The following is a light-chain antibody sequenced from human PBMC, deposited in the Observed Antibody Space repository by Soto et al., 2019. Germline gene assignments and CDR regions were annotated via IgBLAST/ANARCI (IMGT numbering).Light chain of an antibody. Sequence: QSVLTQPPSASGTPGQRVTISCSGSSSNIGGNTVNWYQQLPGTAPKLLIYGNNQRPSGVPDRFSGSKSGTSASLAIRGLQSKDAADYYCAAWDDSLNGVIFGGGTKLTVL. CDR3: AAWDDSLNGVI. J-gene: IGLJ2*01. CDR2: GNN. V-gene: IGLV1-44*01. CDR1: SSNIGGNT.